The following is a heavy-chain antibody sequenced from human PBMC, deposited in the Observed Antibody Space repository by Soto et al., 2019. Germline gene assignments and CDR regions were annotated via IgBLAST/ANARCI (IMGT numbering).Heavy chain of an antibody. V-gene: IGHV1-2*04. CDR1: GYTFSDYY. CDR2: INPKSGDT. Sequence: ASVKVSCKASGYTFSDYYMHWVRQAPGQGLEWMGWINPKSGDTSNAQKFQGWVTMTRDTSISTGYMELSRLRSDDTAVYYCARVKDADYRNWFDPWGQGTLVTVSS. D-gene: IGHD4-17*01. J-gene: IGHJ5*02. CDR3: ARVKDADYRNWFDP.